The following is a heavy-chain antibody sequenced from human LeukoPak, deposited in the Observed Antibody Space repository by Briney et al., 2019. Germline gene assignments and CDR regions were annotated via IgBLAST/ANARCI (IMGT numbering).Heavy chain of an antibody. J-gene: IGHJ3*02. CDR1: GGSFSGYY. D-gene: IGHD1-14*01. Sequence: PSETLSLTCAVYGGSFSGYYWSWIRQPPGKGLEWIGEINHSGSTNYNPSLKSRVTMSVDTSKNQFSLKLSSVTAADTAVYYCARAMGRTTPSAFDIWGQGTMVTVSS. CDR3: ARAMGRTTPSAFDI. CDR2: INHSGST. V-gene: IGHV4-34*01.